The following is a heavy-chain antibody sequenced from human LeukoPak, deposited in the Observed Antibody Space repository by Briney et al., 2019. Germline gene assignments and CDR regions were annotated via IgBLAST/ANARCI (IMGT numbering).Heavy chain of an antibody. CDR3: ARDLESGDILTGYYLNWFDP. V-gene: IGHV1-18*01. CDR2: ISAYNGNT. J-gene: IGHJ5*02. D-gene: IGHD3-9*01. CDR1: GYTFTNHG. Sequence: GASVKVSCKASGYTFTNHGISWVRQAPGQGLEWMGWISAYNGNTYYAQKFRGRVTMTTDTSTSTADMELRSLRSDDTAVYYCARDLESGDILTGYYLNWFDPWGQGTLVTVSS.